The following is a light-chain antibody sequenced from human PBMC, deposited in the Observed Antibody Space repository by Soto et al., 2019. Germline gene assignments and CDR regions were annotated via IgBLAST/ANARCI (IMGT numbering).Light chain of an antibody. J-gene: IGLJ2*01. CDR3: CSYAGSRTYVV. Sequence: QLVLTQPASVSGSPGQSITISCTGTRSDVGNYNLVSWYQQHPGKAPKLMIYEVSKRPSGVSNRFSGSKSGNTASLTISGLQAEDEADYYCCSYAGSRTYVVFGGGTKLTVL. CDR1: RSDVGNYNL. CDR2: EVS. V-gene: IGLV2-23*02.